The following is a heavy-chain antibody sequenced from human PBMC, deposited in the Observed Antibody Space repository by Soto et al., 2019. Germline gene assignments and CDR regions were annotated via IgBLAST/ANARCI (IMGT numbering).Heavy chain of an antibody. CDR2: IKSKTDGGTT. CDR1: GFTFSNAW. J-gene: IGHJ6*02. Sequence: GGSLRLSCAASGFTFSNAWMNWVRQAPGKGLEWVGRIKSKTDGGTTDYAAPVKGRFTISRDDSKNTLYLQMNSLKTEDTAVYYCTTDLPSSTSPAYYYYGMDVWGQGTTVTVSS. D-gene: IGHD2-2*01. V-gene: IGHV3-15*07. CDR3: TTDLPSSTSPAYYYYGMDV.